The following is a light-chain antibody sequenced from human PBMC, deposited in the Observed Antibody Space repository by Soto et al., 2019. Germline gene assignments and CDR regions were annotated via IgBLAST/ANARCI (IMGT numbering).Light chain of an antibody. CDR1: SSNIGAGYE. CDR3: QSYDCSLSGYG. CDR2: ENN. Sequence: QSVLTQPPSVSEAPGQRVTISCTRSSSNIGAGYEAHWYQQVPGTAPKLLIYENNNRPSGVPDRFSGSKSGTSASLAITGLQAEYAAEYYCQSYDCSLSGYGFGTGTKLTVL. J-gene: IGLJ1*01. V-gene: IGLV1-40*01.